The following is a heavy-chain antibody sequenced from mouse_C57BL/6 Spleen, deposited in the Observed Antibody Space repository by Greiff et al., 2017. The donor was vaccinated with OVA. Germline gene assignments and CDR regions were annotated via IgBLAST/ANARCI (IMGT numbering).Heavy chain of an antibody. CDR1: GYTFTSYW. V-gene: IGHV1-72*01. CDR3: ARAYYSNLYYAMDY. Sequence: QVQLQQPGAELVKPGASVKLSCKASGYTFTSYWMHWVKQRPGRGLEWIGRIDPNSGGTQYNEKFKSKATLTVDKPSSPAYMQLSSLTSEDSAVYYCARAYYSNLYYAMDYWGQGTSVTVSS. CDR2: IDPNSGGT. D-gene: IGHD2-5*01. J-gene: IGHJ4*01.